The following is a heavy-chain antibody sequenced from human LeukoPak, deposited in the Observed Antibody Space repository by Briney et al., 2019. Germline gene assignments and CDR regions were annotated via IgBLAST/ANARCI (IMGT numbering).Heavy chain of an antibody. CDR2: ISNDGSNK. CDR3: AKGRGAFDI. V-gene: IGHV3-30*18. J-gene: IGHJ3*02. D-gene: IGHD3-10*01. CDR1: GFTFSSYG. Sequence: GGSLRLSCVASGFTFSSYGMHWVRQAPGKGLEWVAVISNDGSNKYYADSVKGRFTISRDNFKNTLYLQMNSLRAEDTAVYYCAKGRGAFDIWGQGTMVTVSS.